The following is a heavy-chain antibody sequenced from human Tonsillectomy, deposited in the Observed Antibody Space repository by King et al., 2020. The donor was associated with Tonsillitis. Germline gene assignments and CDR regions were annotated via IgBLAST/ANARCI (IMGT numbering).Heavy chain of an antibody. CDR1: GGSFTDYY. V-gene: IGHV4-34*01. CDR2: INHSGST. D-gene: IGHD6-13*01. CDR3: ARVVREAAGTIYFTDY. J-gene: IGHJ4*02. Sequence: VQLQQWGAGLLKPSETLSLTCAVYGGSFTDYYWSWIRQPPGKGLEWIGEINHSGSTNYNPSLKSRVTISVDTSKNQFSLKLSSVSAADTAVYYCARVVREAAGTIYFTDYWGQGTLVTVSS.